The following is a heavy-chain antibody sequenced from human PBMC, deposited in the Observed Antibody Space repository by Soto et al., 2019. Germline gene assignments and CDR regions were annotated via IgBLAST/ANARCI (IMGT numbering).Heavy chain of an antibody. CDR3: ARDGVRGEPNWFDP. J-gene: IGHJ5*02. D-gene: IGHD3-10*01. Sequence: GGSLRLSCAASGFTFSSYAMTWVRQAPGKGLEWVSVISGSGGSTYFADSVKGRSTISRDNSKNTLYLQMNSLRAEDTAVYYCARDGVRGEPNWFDPWGQGTLVTVSS. CDR2: ISGSGGST. CDR1: GFTFSSYA. V-gene: IGHV3-23*01.